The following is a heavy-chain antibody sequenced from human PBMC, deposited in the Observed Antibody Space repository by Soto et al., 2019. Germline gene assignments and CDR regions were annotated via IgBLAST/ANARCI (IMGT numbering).Heavy chain of an antibody. V-gene: IGHV4-30-4*01. CDR1: GGSISSGDYY. CDR3: ARAVVDRNWFDP. CDR2: IYYSGST. Sequence: QVQLQESGPGLVKPSQTLSLTCTVSGGSISSGDYYWSWIRQPPGKGLGWIGYIYYSGSTYYNPSRKSRVTISVDTSKNQFSLKLSSVTAADTAVYYCARAVVDRNWFDPWGQGTLVTVSS. J-gene: IGHJ5*02. D-gene: IGHD2-15*01.